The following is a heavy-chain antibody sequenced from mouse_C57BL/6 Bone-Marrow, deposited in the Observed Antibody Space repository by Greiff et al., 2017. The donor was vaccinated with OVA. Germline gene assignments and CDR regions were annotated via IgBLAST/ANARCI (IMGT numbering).Heavy chain of an antibody. Sequence: EVMLVESEGGLVQPGRSMKLSCTASGFTFSDYSMAWVRQVPETGLDWVANINYDGSSTSYLASLKSRFIISRDNAKNSLYLQMSSLKSEDTATYDCARVITTVVATDYFDYWGQGTTLTVSS. V-gene: IGHV5-16*01. D-gene: IGHD1-1*01. J-gene: IGHJ2*01. CDR3: ARVITTVVATDYFDY. CDR2: INYDGSST. CDR1: GFTFSDYS.